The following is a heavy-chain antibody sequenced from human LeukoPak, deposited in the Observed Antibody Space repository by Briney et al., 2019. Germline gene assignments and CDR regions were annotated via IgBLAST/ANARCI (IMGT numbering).Heavy chain of an antibody. CDR2: ISYSGST. CDR1: GGSVSSGSHY. J-gene: IGHJ4*02. Sequence: SETLSLTCTVSGGSVSSGSHYWSWIRQPPGKGLEWIGYISYSGSTNYNPSLNVRVTISVDTSKNQFSLKLSSVTAADTAVYFCARLYCTRTSCKPDYWGQGNLVTVSS. V-gene: IGHV4-61*01. CDR3: ARLYCTRTSCKPDY. D-gene: IGHD2-2*01.